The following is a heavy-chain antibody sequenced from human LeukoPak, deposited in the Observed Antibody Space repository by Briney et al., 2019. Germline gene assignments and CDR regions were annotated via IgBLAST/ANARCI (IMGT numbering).Heavy chain of an antibody. J-gene: IGHJ4*02. V-gene: IGHV3-53*01. CDR3: ARALGYSSGWYPYFDC. CDR1: GFTVSSNY. CDR2: ISGGGST. D-gene: IGHD6-19*01. Sequence: GGSLRLSCAASGFTVSSNYMSWVHQAPGKGLEWVSVISGGGSTYYADSVKGRFTISRDNSKNTLYLQMNSLRAEDTAVYYCARALGYSSGWYPYFDCWGQGTLVTVSS.